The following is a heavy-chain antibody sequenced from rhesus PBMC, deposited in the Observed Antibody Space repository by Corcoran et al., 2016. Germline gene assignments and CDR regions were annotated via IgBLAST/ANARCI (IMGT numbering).Heavy chain of an antibody. D-gene: IGHD2-15*01. CDR2: IYWNDSK. Sequence: QVTLKESGPALVKPIQTLTLTCTFSGFSVSTSGTGLGWIRPPPGKDMEWLASIYWNDSKYSSTSLKSRLTISKDTSKNQVVLTMTNMDPVDTATYYCARVRGTGSSYRFDVWGPGVLVTVSS. J-gene: IGHJ5-1*01. CDR3: ARVRGTGSSYRFDV. CDR1: GFSVSTSGTG. V-gene: IGHV2-95*01.